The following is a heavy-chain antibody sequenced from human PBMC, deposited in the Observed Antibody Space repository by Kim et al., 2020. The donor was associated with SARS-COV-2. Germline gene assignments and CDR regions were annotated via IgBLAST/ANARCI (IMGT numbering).Heavy chain of an antibody. CDR1: GGSISSSNW. D-gene: IGHD3-10*01. CDR2: IYHSGST. Sequence: SETLSLTCAVSGGSISSSNWWSWVRQPPGKGLEWIGVIYHSGSTNYNPSLKSRVTISVDKSKNQFSLKLSSVTAADTAVYYCARARYYGSGRYPNYYFDYWGQGTLVTVSS. J-gene: IGHJ4*02. V-gene: IGHV4-4*02. CDR3: ARARYYGSGRYPNYYFDY.